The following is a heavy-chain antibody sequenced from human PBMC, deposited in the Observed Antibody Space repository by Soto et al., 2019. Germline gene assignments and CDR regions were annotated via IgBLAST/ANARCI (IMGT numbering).Heavy chain of an antibody. CDR2: INPNSGGT. D-gene: IGHD1-7*01. J-gene: IGHJ6*02. V-gene: IGHV1-2*04. CDR3: AGPPELTRIYYYYGMDV. CDR1: GYTFTGYY. Sequence: GASVKVSCKASGYTFTGYYMHWVRQAPGQGLEWMGWINPNSGGTNYAQKFQGWVTMTADTSTSTAYMELSRLRSEDTAVYYCAGPPELTRIYYYYGMDVWGQGTTVTVSS.